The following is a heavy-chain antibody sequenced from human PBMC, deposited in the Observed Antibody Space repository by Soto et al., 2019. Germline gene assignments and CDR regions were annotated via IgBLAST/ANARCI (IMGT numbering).Heavy chain of an antibody. CDR3: ARDGVTYYDILTGYSNSYYYYYGMDV. J-gene: IGHJ6*02. Sequence: ESVGGVVQPGRSLRLSCAASGFTFSSYAMHWVRQAPGKGLEWVAVISYDGSNKYYADSVKGRFTISRDNSKNTLYLQMNSLRAEDTAVYYCARDGVTYYDILTGYSNSYYYYYGMDVWGQGTTVTVSS. D-gene: IGHD3-9*01. CDR1: GFTFSSYA. V-gene: IGHV3-30-3*01. CDR2: ISYDGSNK.